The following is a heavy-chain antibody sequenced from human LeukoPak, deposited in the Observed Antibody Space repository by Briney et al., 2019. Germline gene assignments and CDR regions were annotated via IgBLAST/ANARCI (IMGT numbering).Heavy chain of an antibody. Sequence: SETLSLTCTVSGGSISSYCWSWIRQPPGKGLEWIGYIYYSGSTNYNPSLKSRVTISVDTSKNQFSLKLSSVTAADTAVYYCARGLVLLWFGEFPWFDPWGQGTLVTVSS. J-gene: IGHJ5*02. CDR1: GGSISSYC. CDR2: IYYSGST. D-gene: IGHD3-10*01. V-gene: IGHV4-59*01. CDR3: ARGLVLLWFGEFPWFDP.